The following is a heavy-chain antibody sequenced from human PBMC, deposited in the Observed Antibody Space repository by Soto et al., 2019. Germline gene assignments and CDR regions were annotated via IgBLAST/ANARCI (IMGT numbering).Heavy chain of an antibody. CDR1: GYTFTSYD. V-gene: IGHV1-18*01. CDR2: ISAYNGNT. Sequence: GASVKVSCKASGYTFTSYDISWVRQAPGQGLEWMGWISAYNGNTNYAQKLQGRVTMTTDTSTSTAYMELRSLRSDDTAVYYCARKPTAATHNCSDPWGQGLSDTGSA. J-gene: IGHJ5*02. CDR3: ARKPTAATHNCSDP. D-gene: IGHD2-15*01.